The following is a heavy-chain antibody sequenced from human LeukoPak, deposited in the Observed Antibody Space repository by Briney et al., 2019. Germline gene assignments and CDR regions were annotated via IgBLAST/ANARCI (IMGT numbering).Heavy chain of an antibody. CDR2: ISTSSSYI. Sequence: GGSLRLSCAASGFTFSSYSMNWVRQAPGKGLEWVSFISTSSSYIHNADSVKGRFTISRDNAENSLYLQMNSLRAEDTAVYYCARVPIAAAGHTLYYYYMDVWGKGTTVTVSS. J-gene: IGHJ6*03. D-gene: IGHD6-13*01. CDR1: GFTFSSYS. CDR3: ARVPIAAAGHTLYYYYMDV. V-gene: IGHV3-21*01.